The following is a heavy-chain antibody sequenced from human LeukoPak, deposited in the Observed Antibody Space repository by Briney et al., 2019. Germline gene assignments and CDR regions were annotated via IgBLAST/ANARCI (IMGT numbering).Heavy chain of an antibody. J-gene: IGHJ4*02. CDR1: GGSIGRYY. CDR3: ARVSDYRIDY. CDR2: IYYSTA. D-gene: IGHD4-11*01. Sequence: SETLSLTCTVSGGSIGRYYWNWIRQPTGQGLEWIGNIYYSTANYNPFLKSRVAISVDTSMNQFSPKLTSLTAADTAVYYCARVSDYRIDYWGQGTVVTVSS. V-gene: IGHV4-59*01.